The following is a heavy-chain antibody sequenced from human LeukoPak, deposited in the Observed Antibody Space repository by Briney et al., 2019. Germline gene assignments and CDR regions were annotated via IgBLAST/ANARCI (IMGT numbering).Heavy chain of an antibody. Sequence: ASVKVSCKASGYTFTGYYMHWVRQAPGQGLEWMGWISAYNGNTNYAQKLQGRVTMTTDTSTSTAYMELRSLRSDDTAVYYCARGDYYGSGTYYKKTVDYWGQGTLVTVSS. CDR3: ARGDYYGSGTYYKKTVDY. J-gene: IGHJ4*02. CDR2: ISAYNGNT. CDR1: GYTFTGYY. D-gene: IGHD3-10*01. V-gene: IGHV1-18*04.